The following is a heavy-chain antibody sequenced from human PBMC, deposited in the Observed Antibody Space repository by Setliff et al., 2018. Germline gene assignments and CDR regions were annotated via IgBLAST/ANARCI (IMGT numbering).Heavy chain of an antibody. V-gene: IGHV4-34*01. Sequence: SETLSLTCAVYGGSFSGYYWSWIRQPPGKGLEWIGYIYYVGTTYYNPSLKSRVMISVDTSKNQFSLKLTSVSAADTAVYYCARSPPYGGHRVFDLWGQGTMVTVSS. CDR2: IYYVGTT. CDR1: GGSFSGYY. J-gene: IGHJ3*01. D-gene: IGHD4-17*01. CDR3: ARSPPYGGHRVFDL.